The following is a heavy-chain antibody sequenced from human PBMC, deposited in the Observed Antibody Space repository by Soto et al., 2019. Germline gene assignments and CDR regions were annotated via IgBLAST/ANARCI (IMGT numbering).Heavy chain of an antibody. CDR3: ARRVYGSGSYYFDY. D-gene: IGHD3-10*01. V-gene: IGHV4-31*03. Sequence: SETLSLTCTVSGGSISSGGYYWTWIRQHPGKGLEWIGYNYYSGITYYNPSLKSRVTISLDTSKNQFSLKLSSVTAADTAVYYCARRVYGSGSYYFDYWGQGTLVTVS. J-gene: IGHJ4*02. CDR2: NYYSGIT. CDR1: GGSISSGGYY.